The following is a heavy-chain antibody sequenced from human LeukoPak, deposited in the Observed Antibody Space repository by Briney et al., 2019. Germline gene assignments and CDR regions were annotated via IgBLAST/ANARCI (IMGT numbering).Heavy chain of an antibody. CDR2: ISWNSGSI. J-gene: IGHJ3*02. D-gene: IGHD3-16*02. CDR1: GFTFDDYA. CDR3: ARAGYPPDYDAFDI. Sequence: GGSLRLSCAASGFTFDDYAMHWVRQAPGKGLEWVSGISWNSGSIGYADSVKGRFTISRDNAKNSLYLQMNSLRAEDTAVYYCARAGYPPDYDAFDIWGQGTMVTVSS. V-gene: IGHV3-9*01.